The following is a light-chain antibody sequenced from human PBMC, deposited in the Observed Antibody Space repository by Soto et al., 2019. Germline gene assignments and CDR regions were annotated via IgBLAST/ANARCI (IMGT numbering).Light chain of an antibody. V-gene: IGLV2-14*01. CDR1: SSDIGGYNY. CDR3: SSYTTSTSLV. J-gene: IGLJ3*02. Sequence: QSALTQPASVSGSPGQSITISCTGTSSDIGGYNYVSWYQQHAGKSPKLMIYEVRNRPSGVSNRFSGSKSGNTASLTISGLQAEDEADYYCSSYTTSTSLVFGGGTKLTVL. CDR2: EVR.